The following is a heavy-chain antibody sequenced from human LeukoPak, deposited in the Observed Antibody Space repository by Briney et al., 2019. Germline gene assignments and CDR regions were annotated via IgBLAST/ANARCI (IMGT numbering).Heavy chain of an antibody. D-gene: IGHD1-26*01. CDR2: ISYDGSNK. J-gene: IGHJ4*02. V-gene: IGHV3-30*04. CDR3: ASQVVGATSGELDY. Sequence: PGGSLRLSCAASGFTFSSYAMHWVRQAPGKGLEWVAVISYDGSNKYYADSVKGRFTISRDNSKNTLYLQMNSLRAEDTAVYYCASQVVGATSGELDYWGQGTLVTVSS. CDR1: GFTFSSYA.